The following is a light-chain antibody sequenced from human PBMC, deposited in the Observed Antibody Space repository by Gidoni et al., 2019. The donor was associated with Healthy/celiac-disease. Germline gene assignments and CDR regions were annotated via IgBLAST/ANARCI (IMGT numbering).Light chain of an antibody. CDR2: GAS. J-gene: IGKJ4*01. V-gene: IGKV3D-15*01. Sequence: ELVMTQYPANLSVSPGERATLSCRASQSVSSYVALYRQKPGQAPRLLIYGASTRATGIPARFSGSGSGTEFTLTISSLQSEDFAVYYCQQYNNWPPLTFGGGTKVEIK. CDR3: QQYNNWPPLT. CDR1: QSVSSY.